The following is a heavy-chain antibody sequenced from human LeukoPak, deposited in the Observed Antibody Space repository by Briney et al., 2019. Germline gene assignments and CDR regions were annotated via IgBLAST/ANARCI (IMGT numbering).Heavy chain of an antibody. CDR2: ISAYNGNT. J-gene: IGHJ5*02. CDR3: ARDQLAVVADP. CDR1: GYTFTSYG. V-gene: IGHV1-18*01. Sequence: ASVKVSCKASGYTFTSYGISWVRQAPGQGLEWMGWISAYNGNTNYAQKLQGRVTMTRDTSISTAYMELSRLRSDDTAVYYCARDQLAVVADPWGQGTLVTVSS. D-gene: IGHD6-19*01.